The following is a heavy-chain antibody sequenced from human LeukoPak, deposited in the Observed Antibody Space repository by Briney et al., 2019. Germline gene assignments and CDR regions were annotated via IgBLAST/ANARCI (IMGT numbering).Heavy chain of an antibody. D-gene: IGHD2-8*01. CDR1: GESFSGYY. CDR3: ARVYCTNDVWYRVNLLDP. J-gene: IGHJ5*02. CDR2: INRNGTT. Sequence: SETLSLTCAVYGESFSGYYWSGIRRPPGKGLEWIGEINRNGTTNYNPSLKSRVTISIDTSKNQFSLKLTSVTATDTAVYYCARVYCTNDVWYRVNLLDPWSPGTLVTVSS. V-gene: IGHV4-34*01.